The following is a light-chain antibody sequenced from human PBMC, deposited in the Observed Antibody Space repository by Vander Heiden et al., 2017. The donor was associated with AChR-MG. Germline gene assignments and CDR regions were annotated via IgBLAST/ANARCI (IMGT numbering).Light chain of an antibody. V-gene: IGLV6-57*03. CDR3: QTYVNNTWV. Sequence: LLTHPHSAPGFPGQTVAIPCSLCSGSIATRNVQWYQPPPGPGPTTVIYEDVKRPSGVSDRFSGDIDRSSNSASLTISGLQPEDEAGYLCQTYVNNTWVFGGGTKLTVL. CDR1: SGSIATRN. CDR2: EDV. J-gene: IGLJ3*02.